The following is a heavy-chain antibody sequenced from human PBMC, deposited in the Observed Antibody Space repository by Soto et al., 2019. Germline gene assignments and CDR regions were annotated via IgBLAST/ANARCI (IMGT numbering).Heavy chain of an antibody. CDR1: GGPIKTGDYY. CDR3: ARAGFSYGHLLF. D-gene: IGHD3-10*01. J-gene: IGHJ4*02. Sequence: NPSETLSLTXNVSGGPIKTGDYYWNWIRQPPGKGLEWIGYVFYSGATNYSPSLKSRAAISMDTSKNQFSLSLTSVTAADTAVYYCARAGFSYGHLLFWGQGIRVTVSS. V-gene: IGHV4-30-4*01. CDR2: VFYSGAT.